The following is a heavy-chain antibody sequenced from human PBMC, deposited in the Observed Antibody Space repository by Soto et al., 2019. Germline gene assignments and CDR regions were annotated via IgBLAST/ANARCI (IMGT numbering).Heavy chain of an antibody. J-gene: IGHJ4*02. V-gene: IGHV3-23*01. Sequence: PGGSLRLSCAASGFTFSSYAMHWVRQAPGKGLEWVAVITDSTYYADSVKGRFTISRDNSKNTLYLQMNSLRAEDTAVYYCAKDHLWDTPPTWGQGTLVTVSS. CDR3: AKDHLWDTPPT. CDR2: ITDST. D-gene: IGHD3-3*02. CDR1: GFTFSSYA.